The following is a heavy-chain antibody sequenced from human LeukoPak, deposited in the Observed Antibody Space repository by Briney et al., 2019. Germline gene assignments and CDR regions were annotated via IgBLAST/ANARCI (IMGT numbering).Heavy chain of an antibody. V-gene: IGHV1-2*02. D-gene: IGHD1-1*01. CDR1: VYTFTGYY. CDR3: ARGKGRTGFDY. J-gene: IGHJ4*02. CDR2: INPNSGGT. Sequence: ASVKVSCKSSVYTFTGYYMHWVRQAPGQGLEWMGWINPNSGGTNYAQKFQGRVTMNRDTSISTAYMELSRLRSDDTAVYYCARGKGRTGFDYWGQGTLVTVSS.